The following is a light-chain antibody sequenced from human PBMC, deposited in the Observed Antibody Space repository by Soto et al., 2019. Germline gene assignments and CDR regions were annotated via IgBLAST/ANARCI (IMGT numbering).Light chain of an antibody. V-gene: IGKV3-20*01. CDR1: QSVSSTY. CDR3: QQYGSSIT. Sequence: EIVLTQSPGTLSLSPGERATLSCRASQSVSSTYLTWYQQKPGPAPRLLNYGASSRTTGIPDRFSGSGSGTDFTLTISRLEPEDFAVYYCQQYGSSITFGQGTRLEIK. J-gene: IGKJ5*01. CDR2: GAS.